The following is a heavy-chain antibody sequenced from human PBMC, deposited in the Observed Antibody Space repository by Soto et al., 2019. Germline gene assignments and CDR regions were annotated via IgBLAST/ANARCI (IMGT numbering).Heavy chain of an antibody. CDR1: GYSFTSYW. J-gene: IGHJ6*03. Sequence: GESLKISCKGSGYSFTSYWIGWVRQMPGKGLEWRGIIYPGDSDTRYSPSFQGQVTISADKSISTAYLQWSSLKASDTAMYSCVRLGYTAENYYYYMDVWGKGTMVTVSS. CDR2: IYPGDSDT. CDR3: VRLGYTAENYYYYMDV. D-gene: IGHD5-18*01. V-gene: IGHV5-51*01.